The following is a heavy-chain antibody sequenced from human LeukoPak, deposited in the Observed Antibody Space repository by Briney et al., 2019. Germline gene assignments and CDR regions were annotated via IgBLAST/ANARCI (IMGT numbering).Heavy chain of an antibody. J-gene: IGHJ4*02. CDR2: ISYSGFA. CDR1: GGSISSYQ. CDR3: AGHHPRNTVDF. Sequence: PSETLSLTCTVSGGSISSYQWSWIRQPPGKGLEWIGYISYSGFANYNPSLKSRVTISLDTSKNQFSLKLTSVTAADTAVYYCAGHHPRNTVDFWGQGTLVTVSS. V-gene: IGHV4-59*08. D-gene: IGHD2/OR15-2a*01.